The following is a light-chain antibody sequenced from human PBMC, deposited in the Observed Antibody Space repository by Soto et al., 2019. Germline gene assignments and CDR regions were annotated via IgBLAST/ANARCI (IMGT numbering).Light chain of an antibody. CDR2: DTS. Sequence: PGERATLSCRASQSVGRRYLAWYQQKPGQAPMLLIYDTSERASDIPDRFSGSGSGTDFTLTISRLVPEEFAVYYCQYQGTFGGGTKVEIK. V-gene: IGKV3-20*01. CDR1: QSVGRRY. CDR3: QYQGT. J-gene: IGKJ4*01.